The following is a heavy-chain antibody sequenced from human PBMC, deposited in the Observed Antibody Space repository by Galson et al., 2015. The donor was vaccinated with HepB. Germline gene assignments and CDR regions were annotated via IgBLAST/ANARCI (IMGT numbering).Heavy chain of an antibody. V-gene: IGHV5-51*03. D-gene: IGHD5/OR15-5a*01. CDR1: GYSFASYW. J-gene: IGHJ4*02. CDR3: ARLRPGPLRSADY. Sequence: QSGAEVKKPGESLEISCQGSGYSFASYWIVWVRQMPGKGLEWMGIIYPRDSDTRYSPSFQGQVTISADKSISTAYLQWSSLKASDTAMYYCARLRPGPLRSADYWGQGTLVTVSS. CDR2: IYPRDSDT.